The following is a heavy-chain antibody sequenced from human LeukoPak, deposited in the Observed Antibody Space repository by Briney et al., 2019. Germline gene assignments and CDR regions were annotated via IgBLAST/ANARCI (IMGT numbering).Heavy chain of an antibody. CDR1: GFTFSSYA. CDR3: ASEVTASSFDY. Sequence: GGSLRLSCAASGFTFSSYAMSWVRQAPGKGLEWVSATSGSDGTTYYADSVKGRFTVSRDNSKNTLYLQMNSLRAEDTAVYYCASEVTASSFDYWGQGTLVTVSS. J-gene: IGHJ4*02. D-gene: IGHD1-14*01. V-gene: IGHV3-23*01. CDR2: TSGSDGTT.